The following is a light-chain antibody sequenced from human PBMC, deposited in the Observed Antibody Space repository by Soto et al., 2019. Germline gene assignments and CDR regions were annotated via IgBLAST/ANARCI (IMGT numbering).Light chain of an antibody. CDR3: SSYRSTNTVV. V-gene: IGLV2-14*01. CDR2: EVS. Sequence: QSVLAQLASVSASFGQSITISCTGTGSDVGGYNYVSWYQQHPGKAPKVVIYEVSLRPSGVSTRFSGSKSGNTASLSISGLQAEDEAEYYCSSYRSTNTVVFGGGTKLTVL. CDR1: GSDVGGYNY. J-gene: IGLJ3*02.